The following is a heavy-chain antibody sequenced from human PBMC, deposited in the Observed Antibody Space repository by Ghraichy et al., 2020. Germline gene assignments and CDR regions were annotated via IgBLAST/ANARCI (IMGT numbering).Heavy chain of an antibody. Sequence: WGSLRLSCAASGFTFSNAWMSWVRQAPGKGLEWVGRIKSKTDGGTTDYAAPVKGRFTISRDDSKNTLYPQMNSLKTEDTAVYYCTTLHRDVEMATITSDYWGQGTLVTVSS. J-gene: IGHJ4*02. D-gene: IGHD5-24*01. V-gene: IGHV3-15*01. CDR2: IKSKTDGGTT. CDR3: TTLHRDVEMATITSDY. CDR1: GFTFSNAW.